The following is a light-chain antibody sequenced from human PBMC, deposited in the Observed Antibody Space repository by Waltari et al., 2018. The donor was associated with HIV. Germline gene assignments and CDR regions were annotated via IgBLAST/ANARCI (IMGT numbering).Light chain of an antibody. CDR2: DDS. CDR1: RIGSKS. J-gene: IGLJ2*01. V-gene: IGLV3-21*02. CDR3: QVWDSSSDHPI. Sequence: SYVLTQPPSVSVAPTQTARVTCGGHRIGSKSVHWYQQRPGQAPLLVGYDDSDRPSGIPERFSGSNSGNTATLTISRVEAGDEADYFCQVWDSSSDHPIFGGGTKLTVL.